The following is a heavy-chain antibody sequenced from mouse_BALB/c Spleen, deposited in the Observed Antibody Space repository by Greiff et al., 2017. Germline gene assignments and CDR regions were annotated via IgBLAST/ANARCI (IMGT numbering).Heavy chain of an antibody. CDR2: IDPANGNT. Sequence: VQLKQSGAELVKPGASVKLSCTASGFNFKDSYMHWVKQRPEQGLEWIGRIDPANGNTKYDPKFQGKATITADTSSNTAYLQLSSLASEDTAVYYCGRYDDNDCFAYWGQGTLLTVSA. V-gene: IGHV14-3*02. J-gene: IGHJ3*01. CDR1: GFNFKDSY. CDR3: GRYDDNDCFAY. D-gene: IGHD2-3*01.